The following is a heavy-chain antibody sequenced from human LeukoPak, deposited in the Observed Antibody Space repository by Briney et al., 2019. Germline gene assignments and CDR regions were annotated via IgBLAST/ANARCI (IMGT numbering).Heavy chain of an antibody. CDR2: INHSGST. Sequence: SETLSLTCVVYGGSSSGYYWSWTRQPPGKGLEWIGEINHSGSTNYNPSLKSRVTISVDTSKNQFSLKLSSVTAADTAVYYCARGRLAKVYYYYYYMDVWGKGTTVTVSS. CDR1: GGSSSGYY. V-gene: IGHV4-34*01. CDR3: ARGRLAKVYYYYYYMDV. J-gene: IGHJ6*03.